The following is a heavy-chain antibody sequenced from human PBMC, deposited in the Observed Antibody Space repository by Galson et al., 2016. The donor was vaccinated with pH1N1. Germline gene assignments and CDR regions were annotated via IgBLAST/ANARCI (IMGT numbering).Heavy chain of an antibody. V-gene: IGHV4-39*01. CDR3: AGHSTSGFPTIEVAARRRPFDV. Sequence: ETLSLTCTVSGGSISSSTYYWGWIRQPPGKGLEWIGEINHGGSTNYNPSLEGRVALSLDTSKNQFSLRLMAVTAADTAVYFCAGHSTSGFPTIEVAARRRPFDVWGQGTLVTVSS. D-gene: IGHD6-19*01. CDR2: INHGGST. CDR1: GGSISSSTYY. J-gene: IGHJ3*01.